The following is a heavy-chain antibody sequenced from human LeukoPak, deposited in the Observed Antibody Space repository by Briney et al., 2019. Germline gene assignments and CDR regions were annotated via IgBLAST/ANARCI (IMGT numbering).Heavy chain of an antibody. CDR2: INPNGGT. J-gene: IGHJ3*02. CDR1: GYTFTDYY. V-gene: IGHV1-2*02. CDR3: ARGPSDSSGYYYEGDAFDI. D-gene: IGHD3-22*01. Sequence: ASVKVSCKASGYTFTDYYIHWVRQAPGQGLEWMGWINPNGGTNYGQKIQGRGTMTRDKSISIVYMEVSRLRSDDTAVYYCARGPSDSSGYYYEGDAFDIWGQGTVVTVSS.